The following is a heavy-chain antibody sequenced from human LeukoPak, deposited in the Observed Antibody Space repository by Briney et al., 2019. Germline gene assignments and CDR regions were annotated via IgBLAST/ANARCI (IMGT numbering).Heavy chain of an antibody. CDR1: VFTFSSYA. CDR3: ARVTVVVPAAIPYYYYYGMDV. CDR2: ISYDGSNK. V-gene: IGHV3-30-3*01. Sequence: GGSLRLSCACSVFTFSSYAMQWVRQAPGKGLEWVAVISYDGSNKYYADSVKGRFTISRDNSKNTLYLQMNSLRAEDTAVYYCARVTVVVPAAIPYYYYYGMDVWGQGTTVTVSS. J-gene: IGHJ6*02. D-gene: IGHD2-2*01.